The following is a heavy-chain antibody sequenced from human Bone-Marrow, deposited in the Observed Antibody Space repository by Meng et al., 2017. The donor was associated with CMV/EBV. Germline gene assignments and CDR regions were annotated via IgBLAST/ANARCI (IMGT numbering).Heavy chain of an antibody. CDR3: AGNYDFWSGKPTGGSAFDI. CDR1: GFTFSGYA. J-gene: IGHJ3*02. CDR2: ISGSGGST. D-gene: IGHD3-3*01. V-gene: IGHV3-23*01. Sequence: GGSLRLSCAASGFTFSGYAMTWVRQAPGKGLEWVSGISGSGGSTYYADSVKGRFTISRDNSKNTLYLQMNSLRVEDTAVYYCAGNYDFWSGKPTGGSAFDIWGQGTMV.